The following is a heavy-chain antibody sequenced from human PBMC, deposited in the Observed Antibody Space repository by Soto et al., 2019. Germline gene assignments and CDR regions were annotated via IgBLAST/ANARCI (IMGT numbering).Heavy chain of an antibody. CDR1: GFIFTNFY. D-gene: IGHD3-16*01. Sequence: PGGSLRLSCAGSGFIFTNFYMTWIRQAPGKGLELVSYISPGGDIRNYVDSVKGRFTISRDNTNRLVYLHMNSLRAEDTAVYYCTRDPRITDFWGQGTLVTVSS. CDR2: ISPGGDIR. J-gene: IGHJ4*02. V-gene: IGHV3-11*01. CDR3: TRDPRITDF.